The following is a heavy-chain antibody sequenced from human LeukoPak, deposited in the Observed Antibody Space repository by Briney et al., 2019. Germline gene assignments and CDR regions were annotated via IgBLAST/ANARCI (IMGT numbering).Heavy chain of an antibody. Sequence: SETLSLTCTVSGGSISGYYWSWIRQPPGKGLEWIGYIYYSGNTNYNPSLKSRVTISVDTSKNQFSLKLSSVTAADTAVYYCARDLNFRPSYSSGSYPDAFDIWGQGTMVTVSS. CDR1: GGSISGYY. V-gene: IGHV4-59*01. J-gene: IGHJ3*02. CDR3: ARDLNFRPSYSSGSYPDAFDI. D-gene: IGHD3-22*01. CDR2: IYYSGNT.